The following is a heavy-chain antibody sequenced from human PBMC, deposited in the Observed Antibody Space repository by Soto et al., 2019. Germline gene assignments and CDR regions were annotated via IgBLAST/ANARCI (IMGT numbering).Heavy chain of an antibody. D-gene: IGHD5-12*01. CDR1: GYKFTSHW. Sequence: PGESLKISYKGSGYKFTSHWIAWVRQMPGKGLEWMRIIYPGDSDTRYSPSFQGQVTISADKSISTAYLQWSSLKASDTAMYYCARQNSGYDWWSQGTLVTVSS. CDR2: IYPGDSDT. J-gene: IGHJ4*02. V-gene: IGHV5-51*01. CDR3: ARQNSGYDW.